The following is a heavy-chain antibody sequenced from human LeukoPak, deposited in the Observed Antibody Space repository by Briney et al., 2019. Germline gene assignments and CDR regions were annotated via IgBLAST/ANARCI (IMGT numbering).Heavy chain of an antibody. CDR3: AREPLGGGDCCSFDY. J-gene: IGHJ4*02. D-gene: IGHD2-21*02. Sequence: ASVKVSCKASGYTFTSYDINWVRQAPGQGLEWMGWMNPNSGNTGYAQKFQGRVTMTRNTSISTAYMELSSLRSEDTAVYYCAREPLGGGDCCSFDYWGQGTLVTVSS. CDR2: MNPNSGNT. CDR1: GYTFTSYD. V-gene: IGHV1-8*01.